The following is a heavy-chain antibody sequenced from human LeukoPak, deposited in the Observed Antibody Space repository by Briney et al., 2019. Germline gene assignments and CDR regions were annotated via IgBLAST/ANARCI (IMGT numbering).Heavy chain of an antibody. CDR1: GGSFSGYY. CDR3: ASASSGWYEAFDH. V-gene: IGHV4-34*01. Sequence: SETLSLTCAVYGGSFSGYYWSWIRQPPGKGLEWIGEINHSGSTNYNPSLKSRVTISVDTSKNQFSLKLSSVTAADTAVYYCASASSGWYEAFDHWGQGTLVTVSS. J-gene: IGHJ4*02. D-gene: IGHD6-19*01. CDR2: INHSGST.